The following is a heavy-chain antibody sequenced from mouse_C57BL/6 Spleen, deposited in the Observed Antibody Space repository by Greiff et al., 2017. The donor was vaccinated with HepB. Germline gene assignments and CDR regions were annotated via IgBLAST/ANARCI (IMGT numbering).Heavy chain of an antibody. J-gene: IGHJ2*01. D-gene: IGHD3-2*02. Sequence: EVKLVESGPELVKPGASVKMSCKASGYTFTDYNMHWVKQSHGKSLEWIGYINPNNGGTSYNQKFKGKATLTVNKSSSTAYMELRSLTSEDSAVYYCARFAAQATLFDYWGQGTTLTVSS. CDR3: ARFAAQATLFDY. CDR2: INPNNGGT. V-gene: IGHV1-22*01. CDR1: GYTFTDYN.